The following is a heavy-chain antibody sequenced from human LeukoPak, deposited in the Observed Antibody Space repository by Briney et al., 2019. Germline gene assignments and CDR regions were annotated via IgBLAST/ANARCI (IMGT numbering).Heavy chain of an antibody. CDR1: GGTFNTYT. CDR3: ARGPELERFDY. V-gene: IGHV1-69*05. D-gene: IGHD1-1*01. Sequence: ASVKVSCKASGGTFNTYTITWVRQAPGQGLEWMGGIIPIFGTANYAQKFQGRVTITTDESTSTAYTELSSLRSDDTAVYYCARGPELERFDYWGQGTLVTVSS. CDR2: IIPIFGTA. J-gene: IGHJ4*02.